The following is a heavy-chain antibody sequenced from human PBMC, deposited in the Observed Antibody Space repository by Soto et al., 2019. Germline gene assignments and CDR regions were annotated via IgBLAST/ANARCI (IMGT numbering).Heavy chain of an antibody. D-gene: IGHD3-10*01. CDR1: GFTFNNYG. CDR3: ARGGYYYGSGSPY. J-gene: IGHJ4*02. Sequence: VQLVESGGGVVQPGRSLRLSCAASGFTFNNYGMHWVRQAPGKGLEWVAVIWYDGSNKYYADSVKGRFTISRDNSKNTLYLQMNSLRAEDTAVYYCARGGYYYGSGSPYWGQGTLVTVSS. CDR2: IWYDGSNK. V-gene: IGHV3-33*01.